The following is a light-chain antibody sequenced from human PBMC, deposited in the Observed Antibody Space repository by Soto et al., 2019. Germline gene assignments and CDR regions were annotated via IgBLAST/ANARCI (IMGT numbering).Light chain of an antibody. V-gene: IGLV2-14*04. Sequence: TSSDIGGYNYVSWYQQRPGKAPKLMIHDVTTRPSGVSNRFSGSKSGNTASLTISGLQAEDEADYYCTSYTTSNTLVFGAGTKVTVL. CDR1: SSDIGGYNY. CDR2: DVT. CDR3: TSYTTSNTLV. J-gene: IGLJ1*01.